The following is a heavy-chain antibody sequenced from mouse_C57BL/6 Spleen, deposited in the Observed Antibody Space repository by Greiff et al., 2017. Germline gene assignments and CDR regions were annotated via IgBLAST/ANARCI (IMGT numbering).Heavy chain of an antibody. V-gene: IGHV1-82*01. Sequence: VQLQQSGPELVKPGASVKISCKASGYAFSSSWMNWVKQRPGKGLEWIGRIYPGDGDTNYNGKFKGKATLTADKSSSTAYMQLSSLTSEDSAVYFCARPSDYYGSSHWYFDVGGTGTTVTVSS. CDR3: ARPSDYYGSSHWYFDV. CDR2: IYPGDGDT. D-gene: IGHD1-1*01. J-gene: IGHJ1*03. CDR1: GYAFSSSW.